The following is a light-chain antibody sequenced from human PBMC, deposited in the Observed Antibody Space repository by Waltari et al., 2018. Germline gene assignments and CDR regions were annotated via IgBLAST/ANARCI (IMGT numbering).Light chain of an antibody. CDR1: PCISTW. Sequence: DIQMTQSPSSLSASVGDKVTIPCRASPCISTWLAWFQLKPGKAPKLLIYKASNIESGVPSRFSGSGSGTEFTLTISSLLPEDFATYYCQQYNSDSHSFGQGTRLEIK. CDR3: QQYNSDSHS. V-gene: IGKV1-5*03. CDR2: KAS. J-gene: IGKJ2*01.